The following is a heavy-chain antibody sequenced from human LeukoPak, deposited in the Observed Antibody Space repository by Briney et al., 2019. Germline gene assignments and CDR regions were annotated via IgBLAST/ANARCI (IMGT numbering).Heavy chain of an antibody. CDR3: ARDYGDYGVSWR. V-gene: IGHV4-61*02. CDR1: GGSISSGSYY. D-gene: IGHD4-17*01. CDR2: IYTSGST. Sequence: SETLSLTCTVSGGSISSGSYYWSWIRQPAGKGLEWIGRIYTSGSTNYNPSLKSRVTISVDTSKNQFSLKLSSVTAADTAVYYCARDYGDYGVSWRRGQGTLVTVSS. J-gene: IGHJ4*02.